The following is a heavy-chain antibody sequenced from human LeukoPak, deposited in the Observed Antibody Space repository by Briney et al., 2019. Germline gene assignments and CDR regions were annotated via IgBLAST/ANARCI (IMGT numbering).Heavy chain of an antibody. D-gene: IGHD2-2*01. CDR2: IWYDGSNK. V-gene: IGHV3-30*02. CDR3: AKERDIVVVPAANPLDY. CDR1: GFTFSSYG. Sequence: GGSLRLSCAASGFTFSSYGMHWVRQAPGKGLEWVAVIWYDGSNKYYADSVKGRFTISRDNSKNTLYLQMNSLRAEDTAVYYCAKERDIVVVPAANPLDYWGQGTLVTVSS. J-gene: IGHJ4*02.